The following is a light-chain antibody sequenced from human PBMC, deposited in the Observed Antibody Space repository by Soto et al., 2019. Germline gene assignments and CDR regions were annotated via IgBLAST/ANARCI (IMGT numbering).Light chain of an antibody. CDR3: LHDYNYPRT. V-gene: IGKV1-6*01. CDR2: AAS. J-gene: IGKJ1*01. CDR1: QGIRSD. Sequence: IQMTQSPSSLSASVGDRVTITCRASQGIRSDLAWYQQKPGKAPNLLIYAASTLQSGVPSRFSGSGSGTDFTLTTSSLQPEDFATYYCLHDYNYPRTFGQGTKVDIK.